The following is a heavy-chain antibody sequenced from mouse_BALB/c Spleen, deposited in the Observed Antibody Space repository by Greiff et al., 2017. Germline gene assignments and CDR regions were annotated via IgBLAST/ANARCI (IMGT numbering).Heavy chain of an antibody. D-gene: IGHD1-1*01. V-gene: IGHV1-82*01. CDR3: ARETTVVAPFAY. CDR1: GYAFSSSW. CDR2: IYPGDGDT. Sequence: QVQLKQSGPELVKPGASVKISCKASGYAFSSSWMNWVKQRPGQGLEWIGRIYPGDGDTNYNGKFKGKATLTADKSSSTAYMQLSSLTSVDSAVYFCARETTVVAPFAYWGQGTLVTVSA. J-gene: IGHJ3*01.